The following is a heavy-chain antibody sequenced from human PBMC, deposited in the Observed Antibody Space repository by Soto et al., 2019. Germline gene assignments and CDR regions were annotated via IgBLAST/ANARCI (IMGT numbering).Heavy chain of an antibody. J-gene: IGHJ4*02. CDR2: IYYTGRT. D-gene: IGHD4-17*01. Sequence: QVQLQESGPGLVKPSETLSLTCTVSGGSISGYYWSWIRQPPGKGLEWIGYIYYTGRTNYNPSLNSRVTISLDTSKNQCSLRLNSVTAADTAVYYCVRSFQGLDWGQGTLVTVSS. V-gene: IGHV4-59*01. CDR3: VRSFQGLD. CDR1: GGSISGYY.